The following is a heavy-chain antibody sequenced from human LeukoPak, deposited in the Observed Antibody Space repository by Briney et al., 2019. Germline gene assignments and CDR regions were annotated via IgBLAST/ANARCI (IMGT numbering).Heavy chain of an antibody. J-gene: IGHJ4*02. Sequence: GGSLRLSCAASGFTFSDYSMNWVRQAPGKGLEWVSHISSSSSSIYYADSVKGRFTIPRDNAKNSLCLQMNSLRDEDTAVYYCARYKSGSLLDYWGQGTLVTVSS. V-gene: IGHV3-48*02. CDR2: ISSSSSSI. CDR3: ARYKSGSLLDY. CDR1: GFTFSDYS. D-gene: IGHD1-26*01.